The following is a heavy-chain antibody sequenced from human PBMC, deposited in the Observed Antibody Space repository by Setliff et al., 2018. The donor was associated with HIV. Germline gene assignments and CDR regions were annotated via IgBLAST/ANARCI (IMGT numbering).Heavy chain of an antibody. V-gene: IGHV1-8*02. Sequence: ASVKVSCKASGYTFTSYDINWVRQATGQGLEWMGWMMPSSGNTGYAQKFQGRLTMTRNTSISTAYMELSGLTSEDTAVYYCGRVGGAAEPYYYFMDVWGKGTTVTVSS. CDR3: GRVGGAAEPYYYFMDV. J-gene: IGHJ6*03. CDR2: MMPSSGNT. D-gene: IGHD3-16*01. CDR1: GYTFTSYD.